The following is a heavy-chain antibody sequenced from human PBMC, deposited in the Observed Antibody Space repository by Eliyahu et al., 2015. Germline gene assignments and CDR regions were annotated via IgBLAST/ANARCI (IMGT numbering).Heavy chain of an antibody. D-gene: IGHD1-7*01. J-gene: IGHJ6*03. CDR1: GGSXSXYX. CDR2: IYTSGST. Sequence: QVQLQESGPGLVKPSETLSLTCTVSGGSXSXYXWXWIRQPAGKGLXWIGRIYTSGSTNYNPSLKSRVTMSVDTSKNQFSLKLSSVTAADTAVYYCARGKGSGTIVRYYYYYYMDVWGKGTTVTVSS. CDR3: ARGKGSGTIVRYYYYYYMDV. V-gene: IGHV4-4*07.